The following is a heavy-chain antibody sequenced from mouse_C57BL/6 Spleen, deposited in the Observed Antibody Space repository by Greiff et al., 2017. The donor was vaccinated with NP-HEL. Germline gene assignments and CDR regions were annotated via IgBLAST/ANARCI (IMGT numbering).Heavy chain of an antibody. CDR1: GYTFTSYW. J-gene: IGHJ3*01. D-gene: IGHD1-1*01. V-gene: IGHV1-55*01. CDR3: ARREGYYYGFAY. CDR2: IYPGSGST. Sequence: QVQLKQPGAELVKPGASVKMSCKASGYTFTSYWITWVKQRPGQGLEWIGDIYPGSGSTNYNEKFKSKATLTVDTSSSTAYMQLSSLTSEESAGYYCARREGYYYGFAYWGQGTLGTVSA.